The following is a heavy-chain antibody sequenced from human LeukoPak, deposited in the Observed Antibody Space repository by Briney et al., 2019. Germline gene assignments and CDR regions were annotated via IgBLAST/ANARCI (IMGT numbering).Heavy chain of an antibody. V-gene: IGHV4-34*01. CDR3: ARENREGGNPGGFDF. CDR1: GGSFSGYY. CDR2: INHSGST. D-gene: IGHD4-23*01. Sequence: SETLSLTCAVYGGSFSGYYWSWIRQPPGKGLERIGEINHSGSTNYNPSLKSRVTISVDTSKNQFSLKLSSVTAADTAVYYCARENREGGNPGGFDFWGQGTLVTVSS. J-gene: IGHJ4*02.